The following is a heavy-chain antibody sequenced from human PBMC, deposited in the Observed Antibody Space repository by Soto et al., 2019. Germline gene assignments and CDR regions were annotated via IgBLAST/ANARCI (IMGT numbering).Heavy chain of an antibody. Sequence: QLQLQESGPGLVKPSETLSLTCTVSGGSISSSSYYWGWIRQPPGKGLEWIGSIYYSGSTYYNPSLKSRVTISVDTSKNQFSLKLSSVTAADTAVYYCARHEDGGSYWADPFDIWGQGTMVTVSS. V-gene: IGHV4-39*01. CDR2: IYYSGST. CDR1: GGSISSSSYY. CDR3: ARHEDGGSYWADPFDI. J-gene: IGHJ3*02. D-gene: IGHD1-26*01.